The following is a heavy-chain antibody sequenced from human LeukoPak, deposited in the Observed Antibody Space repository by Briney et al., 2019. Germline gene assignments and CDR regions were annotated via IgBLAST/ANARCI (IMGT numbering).Heavy chain of an antibody. V-gene: IGHV3-48*03. Sequence: PGGSLRLSCAASGFTFSTYEMNWVRLAPGKGLEWVSYISSSGSTIFYADSVKGRFTISRDNARHSLFLQMNSLRAEDTAVYYCARGSTPVGGNSLADYWGQGTLVTVSS. CDR2: ISSSGSTI. CDR3: ARGSTPVGGNSLADY. CDR1: GFTFSTYE. J-gene: IGHJ4*02. D-gene: IGHD4-23*01.